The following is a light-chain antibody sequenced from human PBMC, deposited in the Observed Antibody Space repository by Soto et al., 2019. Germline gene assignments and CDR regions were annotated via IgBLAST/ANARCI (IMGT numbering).Light chain of an antibody. Sequence: EIVVTQSPLSLPVTPGEPASISCRSSQSLLYSNGYNYLDWYLQKPGQSPQLLIFLGSTRASGVPDRFTGSGSGTDFTLKISRVEAEDVGVYYCMQALQARTFGQGTRVDIK. CDR2: LGS. CDR1: QSLLYSNGYNY. J-gene: IGKJ1*01. CDR3: MQALQART. V-gene: IGKV2-28*01.